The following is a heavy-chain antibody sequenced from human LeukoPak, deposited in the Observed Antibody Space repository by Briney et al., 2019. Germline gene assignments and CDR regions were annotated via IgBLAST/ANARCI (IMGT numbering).Heavy chain of an antibody. CDR3: ARDLPGGNRRFDY. V-gene: IGHV3-30-3*01. CDR1: GFTFSNYW. D-gene: IGHD4-23*01. Sequence: PGGSLRLSCSASGFTFSNYWMSWVRQAPGKGLEWVAVISYDGSNKYYADSVKGRLTISRDNSKNTLYLQMNSLRAEDTAVYYCARDLPGGNRRFDYWGQGTLVTVSS. CDR2: ISYDGSNK. J-gene: IGHJ4*02.